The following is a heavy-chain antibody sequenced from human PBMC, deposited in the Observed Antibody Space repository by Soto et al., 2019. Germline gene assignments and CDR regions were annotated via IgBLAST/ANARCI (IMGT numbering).Heavy chain of an antibody. CDR3: AKDLPQRKRGVPDY. CDR1: GFTFSSSA. D-gene: IGHD3-10*01. J-gene: IGHJ4*02. Sequence: PGGSLRLSCAASGFTFSSSAMSWVRQAPGKGLEWAAAISGSGDATYHADSVKGRFIISRDNSKNTLYLQMNSLRAEDTAVYYCAKDLPQRKRGVPDYWGQGTLVTVSS. V-gene: IGHV3-23*01. CDR2: ISGSGDAT.